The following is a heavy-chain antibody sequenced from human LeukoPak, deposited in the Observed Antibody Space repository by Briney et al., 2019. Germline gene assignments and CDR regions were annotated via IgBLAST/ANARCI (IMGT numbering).Heavy chain of an antibody. D-gene: IGHD6-19*01. V-gene: IGHV3-30-3*02. J-gene: IGHJ5*02. CDR3: AKDQSPKLTGYSSGCRPLDL. Sequence: PGRSLRLSCAASGFTFSNYAVHYVRQPPGKGLEWVATMSYDGTKKYYGDSVQGRFTISRDSPQNILYLQMNSLRTEDTAVYYCAKDQSPKLTGYSSGCRPLDLWGQGTLVTVSS. CDR1: GFTFSNYA. CDR2: MSYDGTKK.